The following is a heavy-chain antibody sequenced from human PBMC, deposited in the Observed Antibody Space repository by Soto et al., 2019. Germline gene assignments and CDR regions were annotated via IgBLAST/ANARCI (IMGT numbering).Heavy chain of an antibody. CDR1: GYSFTSYW. V-gene: IGHV5-51*03. CDR3: ARGSSTYYYYYGMDV. Sequence: PGESLKISCKGSGYSFTSYWISWVRQVPGKGLEWMGIIYPGGSDTRYSPSFQGQVTISADKSISTAYLQGSSLRASDTAMYYCARGSSTYYYYYGMDVWGQGTTVTVSS. CDR2: IYPGGSDT. J-gene: IGHJ6*02. D-gene: IGHD6-13*01.